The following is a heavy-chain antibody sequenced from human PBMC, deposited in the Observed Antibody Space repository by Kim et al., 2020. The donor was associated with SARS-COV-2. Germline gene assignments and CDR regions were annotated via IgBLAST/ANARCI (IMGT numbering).Heavy chain of an antibody. Sequence: SETLSLTCAVYGGSFSGYYWSWIRQPPGKGLEWIGEINHSGSTNYNPSLKSRVTLSVDTSKNQFSLKLSSVTAADTAVYYCARTPGAGSGWASFDYWGQGTLVTVSS. D-gene: IGHD6-19*01. J-gene: IGHJ4*02. CDR1: GGSFSGYY. CDR2: INHSGST. V-gene: IGHV4-34*01. CDR3: ARTPGAGSGWASFDY.